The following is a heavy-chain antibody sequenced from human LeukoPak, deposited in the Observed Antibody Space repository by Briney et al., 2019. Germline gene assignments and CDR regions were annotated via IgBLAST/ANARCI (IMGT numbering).Heavy chain of an antibody. CDR3: ARRIGYSGWFDP. CDR1: GYSFTSYW. J-gene: IGHJ5*02. V-gene: IGHV5-10-1*01. CDR2: IDPSDSYT. Sequence: GESLKISCKGSGYSFTSYWISWVRQMPGKGLEWLGRIDPSDSYTNYSPSFQGHVTISADKSISTAYLQWSSLKASDTAMYYCARRIGYSGWFDPWGQGTLVTVSS. D-gene: IGHD5-18*01.